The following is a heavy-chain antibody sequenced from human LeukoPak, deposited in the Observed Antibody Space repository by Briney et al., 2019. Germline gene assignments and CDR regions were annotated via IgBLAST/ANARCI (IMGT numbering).Heavy chain of an antibody. CDR1: GFTFSSYA. CDR2: ISYDGSNK. Sequence: PGGSLRLSCAASGFTFSSYAMHWVRQAPGKGLEWVAVISYDGSNKYYADSVKGRSTISRDNSKNTLYLQMNSLRAEDTAVYYCARVSIAARPPYYYYMDVWGKGTTVTVSS. V-gene: IGHV3-30*01. CDR3: ARVSIAARPPYYYYMDV. D-gene: IGHD6-6*01. J-gene: IGHJ6*03.